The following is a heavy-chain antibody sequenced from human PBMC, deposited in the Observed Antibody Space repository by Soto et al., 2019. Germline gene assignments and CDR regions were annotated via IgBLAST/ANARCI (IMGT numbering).Heavy chain of an antibody. CDR2: XSPENRNV. CDR3: EVTTGY. Sequence: XSVKVSCKASGSTFTNYDINWVRQAPGQGIXYMGWXSPENRNVGYXXQFRGRVXXNADTSINTVYLEMTTMPYEDTAVYYCEVTTGYWGQGTMVTVSS. J-gene: IGHJ4*02. D-gene: IGHD4-17*01. CDR1: GSTFTNYD. V-gene: IGHV1-8*01.